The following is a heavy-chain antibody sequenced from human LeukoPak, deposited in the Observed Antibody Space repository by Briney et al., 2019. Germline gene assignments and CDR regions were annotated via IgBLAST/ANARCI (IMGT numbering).Heavy chain of an antibody. J-gene: IGHJ6*03. V-gene: IGHV3-23*01. CDR2: ISGSGGST. Sequence: GGSLRLSCAASGFTFSSYAMSWVRQAPGKGLEWVSAISGSGGSTYYADSVKGRFTISRDNSKNTLYLQMNSLRAEDTAVYYCARNQLQGEYYYYYVDVWGKGTTVTVSS. CDR3: ARNQLQGEYYYYYVDV. CDR1: GFTFSSYA. D-gene: IGHD2-2*01.